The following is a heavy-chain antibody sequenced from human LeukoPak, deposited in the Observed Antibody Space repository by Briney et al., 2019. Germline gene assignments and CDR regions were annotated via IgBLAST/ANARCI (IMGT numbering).Heavy chain of an antibody. D-gene: IGHD6-6*01. CDR1: GFTFSSYA. J-gene: IGHJ4*02. CDR3: AKRSSPYTTSSGNDY. Sequence: PGGSLRLSCAASGFTFSSYAMSWVRQAPGKGLEWVSGISGSGGTTYYADSVKGRFTISRDNSKYTLYLQMNSLRAEDTAVYYCAKRSSPYTTSSGNDYWGQGTLVTVSS. CDR2: ISGSGGTT. V-gene: IGHV3-23*01.